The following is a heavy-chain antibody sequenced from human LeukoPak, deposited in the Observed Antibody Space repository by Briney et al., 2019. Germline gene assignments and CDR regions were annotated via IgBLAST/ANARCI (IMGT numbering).Heavy chain of an antibody. CDR3: AKVGLAGEYWFDS. D-gene: IGHD7-27*01. V-gene: IGHV3-23*01. J-gene: IGHJ5*01. Sequence: PGGSLRHSCAASGFTFSSYAMSWVRQAPGKGLEWVSAISTGGGGTYYAASVKGRFTISRDNSRNTLYLQMNSLRPDDTAVYFCAKVGLAGEYWFDSWGQGTLVTVSS. CDR2: ISTGGGGT. CDR1: GFTFSSYA.